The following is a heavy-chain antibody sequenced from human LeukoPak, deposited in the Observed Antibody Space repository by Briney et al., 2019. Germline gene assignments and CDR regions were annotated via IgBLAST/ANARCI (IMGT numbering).Heavy chain of an antibody. V-gene: IGHV3-23*01. CDR1: GFTFCSYA. D-gene: IGHD5-18*01. CDR3: AKGNTPMLTLGIFAY. CDR2: ISGSGDNT. Sequence: PGGSLRPSCAASGFTFCSYAIGWVRQAPGKGLEWVSAISGSGDNTYYADSVKGRFTISRDNSKNTLYLQMNSLRAEDTAVYYCAKGNTPMLTLGIFAYWGQGTLVTVSS. J-gene: IGHJ4*02.